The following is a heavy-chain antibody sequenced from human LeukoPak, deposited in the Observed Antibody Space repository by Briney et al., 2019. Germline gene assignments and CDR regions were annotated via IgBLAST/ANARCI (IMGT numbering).Heavy chain of an antibody. CDR3: ARLRGGRGFCSSTSCYVFDY. V-gene: IGHV4-39*01. J-gene: IGHJ4*02. D-gene: IGHD2-2*01. CDR1: GGSISSSSHY. CDR2: IYYSGST. Sequence: SETLSLTCTVSGGSISSSSHYWGWIRQPPGKGLEWIGSIYYSGSTYYNPSLKSRATISVDTSKNQLSLKLSSVTAADTAVYYCARLRGGRGFCSSTSCYVFDYWGQGTLVTVSS.